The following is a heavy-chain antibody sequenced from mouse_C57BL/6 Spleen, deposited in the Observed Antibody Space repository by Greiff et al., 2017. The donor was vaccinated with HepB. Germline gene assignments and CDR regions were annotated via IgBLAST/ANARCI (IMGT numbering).Heavy chain of an antibody. Sequence: QVQLKQSGAELAKPGASVKLSCKASGYTFTSYWMHWVKQRPGQGLEWIGYINPSSGYTKYNQKFKDKATLTADKSSSTAYMQLSSLTYEDSAVYYRGREGENSNFEGGWFAYWGQGTLVTVSA. CDR3: GREGENSNFEGGWFAY. CDR2: INPSSGYT. J-gene: IGHJ3*01. D-gene: IGHD2-5*01. V-gene: IGHV1-7*01. CDR1: GYTFTSYW.